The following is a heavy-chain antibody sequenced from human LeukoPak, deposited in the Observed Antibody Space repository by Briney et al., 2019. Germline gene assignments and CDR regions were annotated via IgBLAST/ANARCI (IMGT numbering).Heavy chain of an antibody. V-gene: IGHV3-66*02. D-gene: IGHD2-15*01. CDR3: ARDLRDAAGY. CDR1: GFSSTY. CDR2: IYSGDST. J-gene: IGHJ4*02. Sequence: GGSLRLSCVASGFSSTYTSWVRQAPGKGLEWVSAIYSGDSTDYADSVRGRFTISRDISKNTVYLQMNSLRPEDAAVYYCARDLRDAAGYWGQGTLVTV.